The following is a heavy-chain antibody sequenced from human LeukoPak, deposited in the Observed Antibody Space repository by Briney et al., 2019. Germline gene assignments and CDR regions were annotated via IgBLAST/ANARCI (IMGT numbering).Heavy chain of an antibody. V-gene: IGHV3-48*03. CDR2: ISAGGRTT. Sequence: GGSLRLSCAVSGLTFSNLKMNWVRQAPGKGLEWVPYISAGGRTTFYADSVTGRFTISRDNAKNSLYLQMSSLRVEDTAVYYCASWAGNTQSDSWSGPFDYWGQGSLVTVSS. J-gene: IGHJ4*02. D-gene: IGHD3-3*01. CDR3: ASWAGNTQSDSWSGPFDY. CDR1: GLTFSNLK.